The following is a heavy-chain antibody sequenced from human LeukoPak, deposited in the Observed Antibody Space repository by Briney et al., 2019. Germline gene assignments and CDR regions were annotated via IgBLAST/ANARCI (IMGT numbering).Heavy chain of an antibody. CDR2: INPNSGGT. V-gene: IGHV1-2*02. CDR3: ARDAGTPPLGYYDSSGYSPYYFDY. Sequence: GASVKVSCKASGYTFTGYYMHWVRQAPGQGLEWMGWINPNSGGTNYAQKFQGRVTMTRDTSISTAYMELSRLRSDDTAVYYCARDAGTPPLGYYDSSGYSPYYFDYWGQGTLVTVSS. J-gene: IGHJ4*02. D-gene: IGHD3-22*01. CDR1: GYTFTGYY.